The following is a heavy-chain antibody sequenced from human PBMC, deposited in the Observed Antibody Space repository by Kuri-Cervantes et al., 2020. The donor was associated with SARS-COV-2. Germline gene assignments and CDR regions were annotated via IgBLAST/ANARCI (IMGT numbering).Heavy chain of an antibody. V-gene: IGHV3-21*01. Sequence: LSLTCAASGFTFSSYSMNWVRQAPGKGLEWVSSISSSSSYIYYADSVKGRFTISRDNAKNSLYLQMNSLRAEDTAVYYCARVRGAGYWGQGTLVTVSS. CDR1: GFTFSSYS. D-gene: IGHD1-26*01. CDR3: ARVRGAGY. J-gene: IGHJ4*02. CDR2: ISSSSSYI.